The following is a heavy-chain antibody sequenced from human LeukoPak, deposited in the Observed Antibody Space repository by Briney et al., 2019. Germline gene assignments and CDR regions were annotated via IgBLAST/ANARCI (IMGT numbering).Heavy chain of an antibody. Sequence: ASLKVSCKASGYTFTSYGISWVRQTPGQGLEWMGGIIPIFGTANYAQKFQGRVTITADESTSTAYMELSSLRSDDTAVYYCARGQRILTGYYNSHFDYWGQGTLVTVSS. CDR2: IIPIFGTA. CDR1: GYTFTSYG. J-gene: IGHJ4*02. V-gene: IGHV1-69*13. D-gene: IGHD3-9*01. CDR3: ARGQRILTGYYNSHFDY.